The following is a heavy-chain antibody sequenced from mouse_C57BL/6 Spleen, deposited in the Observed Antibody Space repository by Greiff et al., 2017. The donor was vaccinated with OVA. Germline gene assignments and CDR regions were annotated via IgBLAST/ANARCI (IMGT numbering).Heavy chain of an antibody. D-gene: IGHD4-1*01. V-gene: IGHV1-81*01. CDR3: AREGGVGTSYPWFAY. J-gene: IGHJ3*01. Sequence: LQESGAELARPGASVKLSCKASGYTFTSYGISWVKQRTGQGLEWIGEMYPRSGNTYYNEKVKGKATLTADKSASTAYMELRSLTSEDSAVYFCAREGGVGTSYPWFAYWGQGTLVTVSA. CDR1: GYTFTSYG. CDR2: MYPRSGNT.